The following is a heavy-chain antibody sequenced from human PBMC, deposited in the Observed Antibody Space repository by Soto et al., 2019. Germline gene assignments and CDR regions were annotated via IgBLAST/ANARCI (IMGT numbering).Heavy chain of an antibody. Sequence: SETLSLTCTVSGGSISRYYWSWIRQSPGKGLEWIGYIYYSGSTNYNPSLKSRVTISVDTSKNQFSLKLSSVTAADTAVYYCALSPAVTAAMPFDYWGQGTLVTVSS. CDR2: IYYSGST. D-gene: IGHD2-2*01. CDR3: ALSPAVTAAMPFDY. J-gene: IGHJ4*02. CDR1: GGSISRYY. V-gene: IGHV4-59*01.